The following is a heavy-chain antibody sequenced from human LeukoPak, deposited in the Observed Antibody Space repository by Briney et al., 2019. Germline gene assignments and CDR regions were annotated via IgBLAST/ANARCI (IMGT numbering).Heavy chain of an antibody. CDR2: ISGSGGNT. CDR3: AKGGYASGTFLYYFDY. CDR1: GFTFSSYA. Sequence: GGSLRLSCAASGFTFSSYAVSWVRQAPGKGLEWVSSISGSGGNTYYADSVKGRFTISRDNSKNTLYLQMNSLRAEDTAVYYCAKGGYASGTFLYYFDYWGQGTLVTVSS. V-gene: IGHV3-23*01. D-gene: IGHD3-10*01. J-gene: IGHJ4*02.